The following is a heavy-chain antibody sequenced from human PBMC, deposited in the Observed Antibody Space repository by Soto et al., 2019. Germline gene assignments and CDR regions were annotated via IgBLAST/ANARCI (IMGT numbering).Heavy chain of an antibody. CDR3: AREYCSGGSCYMFDY. V-gene: IGHV1-69*06. CDR2: IIPIFGTA. Sequence: SVKVSCKASGGTFSSYAISWVRQAPGQGLEWMGGIIPIFGTANYAQKFQGRVTITADKSTSTAYMELSSLRSEDTAVYYCAREYCSGGSCYMFDYWGQGTLVTVSP. D-gene: IGHD2-15*01. J-gene: IGHJ4*02. CDR1: GGTFSSYA.